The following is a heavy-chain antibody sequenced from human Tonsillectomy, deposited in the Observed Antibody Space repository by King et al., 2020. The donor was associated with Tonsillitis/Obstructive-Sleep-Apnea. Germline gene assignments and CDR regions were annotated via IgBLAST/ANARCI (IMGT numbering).Heavy chain of an antibody. J-gene: IGHJ6*03. D-gene: IGHD3-3*01. V-gene: IGHV7-4-1*02. CDR3: AGVAGVVVNMDV. CDR1: GYTFSSYA. CDR2: INTNSGNP. Sequence: VQLVESGSELKKPGASVRISCKASGYTFSSYALNWVRQAPGQGLEWMGWINTNSGNPKYAQGFTGRFVFSLDTSVSTAFLQINNLKAEDTAVYYCAGVAGVVVNMDVWGKGTTVTVSS.